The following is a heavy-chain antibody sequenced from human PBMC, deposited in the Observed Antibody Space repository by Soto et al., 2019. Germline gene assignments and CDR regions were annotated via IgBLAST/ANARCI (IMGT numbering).Heavy chain of an antibody. D-gene: IGHD6-6*01. J-gene: IGHJ4*02. Sequence: GGSLRLSCAASGFTFSSYGMHWVRQAPGKGLEWVAVIWYDGSNKYYADSVKGRFTISRDNSKNTLYLQMNSLRAEDTAVYYCARASAARPGDYWGQGTLVTAPQ. CDR3: ARASAARPGDY. CDR2: IWYDGSNK. V-gene: IGHV3-33*01. CDR1: GFTFSSYG.